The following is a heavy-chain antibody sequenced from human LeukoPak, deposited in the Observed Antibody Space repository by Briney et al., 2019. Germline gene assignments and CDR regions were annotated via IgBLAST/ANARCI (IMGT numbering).Heavy chain of an antibody. CDR2: IYYSGST. CDR1: GGSISSYY. Sequence: PSETLSLTCTVSGGSISSYYWSWIRQPPGKGLEWIGYIYYSGSTNYNPSLKSRVTISVDTSKNQFSLKLSSVTAADTAVYYCARHGYGDPPFDIWGQGTMVTVSS. J-gene: IGHJ3*02. D-gene: IGHD4-17*01. V-gene: IGHV4-59*08. CDR3: ARHGYGDPPFDI.